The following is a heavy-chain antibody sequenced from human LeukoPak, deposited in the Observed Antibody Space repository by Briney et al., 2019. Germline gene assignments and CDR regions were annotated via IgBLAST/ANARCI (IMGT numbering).Heavy chain of an antibody. CDR1: GFTFSSYG. V-gene: IGHV3-33*06. J-gene: IGHJ4*02. CDR3: AKAPGSSYHFDY. CDR2: IWYDGSNK. D-gene: IGHD6-6*01. Sequence: PGRSLRLSCAASGFTFSSYGMHWVRQAPGKGLEWVAVIWYDGSNKYYADSVKGRFTISRDNSKNTLYLQMSSLRAEDTAVYYCAKAPGSSYHFDYWGQGTLVTVSS.